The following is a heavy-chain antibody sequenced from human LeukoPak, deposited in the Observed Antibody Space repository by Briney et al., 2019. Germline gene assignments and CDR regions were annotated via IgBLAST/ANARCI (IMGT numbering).Heavy chain of an antibody. Sequence: PSETLSLTCTVSGDSISNYFWSWIRQPPGKGLESIGNIYYTGSTNYNPSLKSRVTISADTSKNQFSLKLRFVTAADTAVYYCARYPGSAEYRHYYYMDVWGKGITVTVSS. V-gene: IGHV4-59*01. CDR2: IYYTGST. CDR3: ARYPGSAEYRHYYYMDV. J-gene: IGHJ6*03. D-gene: IGHD2-15*01. CDR1: GDSISNYF.